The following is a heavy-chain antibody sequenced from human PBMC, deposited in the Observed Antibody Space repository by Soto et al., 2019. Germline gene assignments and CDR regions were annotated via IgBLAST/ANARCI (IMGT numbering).Heavy chain of an antibody. CDR2: IIPIFGTT. J-gene: IGHJ5*02. Sequence: QVQLVQSGSEVKKPGSSVKVSCKASGGTFSNYAITWVRQAPGQGLEWMGGIIPIFGTTNYAQKFQGRVTITADESTSTADMELSSLRSEDTGVYYCGRVGCSGGSCYTDWFDPWGQGTLVTVSS. V-gene: IGHV1-69*12. CDR3: GRVGCSGGSCYTDWFDP. CDR1: GGTFSNYA. D-gene: IGHD2-15*01.